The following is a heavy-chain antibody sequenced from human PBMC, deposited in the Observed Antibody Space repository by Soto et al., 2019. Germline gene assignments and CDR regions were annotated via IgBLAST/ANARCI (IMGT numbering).Heavy chain of an antibody. V-gene: IGHV1-18*01. J-gene: IGHJ4*02. CDR2: ISAYNGNT. Sequence: ASVKVSCKASGYTFTSYGISWVRQAPGQGLVWMGWISAYNGNTNYAQKLQGRVTMTIDTTTSTAYMELRSLRSDDTAVYYCARYHYDSSGYYWAYWGQGTLVTVSS. D-gene: IGHD3-22*01. CDR1: GYTFTSYG. CDR3: ARYHYDSSGYYWAY.